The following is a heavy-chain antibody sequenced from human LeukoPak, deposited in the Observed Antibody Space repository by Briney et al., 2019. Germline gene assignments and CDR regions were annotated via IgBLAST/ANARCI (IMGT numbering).Heavy chain of an antibody. CDR2: LSGRSSFI. Sequence: PGGSLTLSSTASVSGICVLTMNWVRPAPGKGLEWVSSLSGRSSFIWYADSVKGRFIISRDNAENSLFLQLNGLRAEDTAVYYCVREASHVFDFWGQGTMVTVSS. CDR3: VREASHVFDF. V-gene: IGHV3-21*01. J-gene: IGHJ3*01. CDR1: VSGICVLT.